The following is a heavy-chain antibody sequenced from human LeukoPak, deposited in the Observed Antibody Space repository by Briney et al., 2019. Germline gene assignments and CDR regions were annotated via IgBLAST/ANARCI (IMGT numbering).Heavy chain of an antibody. D-gene: IGHD7-27*01. J-gene: IGHJ4*02. CDR2: ISGSGSTI. CDR1: GFSFSDYH. V-gene: IGHV3-11*01. Sequence: GGSLRLSCAGSGFSFSDYHMSWIRQAPGKGLEWVSYISGSGSTIYYADSVKGRFTISRDNAKNLLYLQMNSLRAEDTALYYCGRGHWGLDYWGQGTLVTVSS. CDR3: GRGHWGLDY.